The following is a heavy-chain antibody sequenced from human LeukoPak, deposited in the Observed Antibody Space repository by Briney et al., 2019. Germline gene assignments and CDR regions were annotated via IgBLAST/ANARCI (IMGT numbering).Heavy chain of an antibody. V-gene: IGHV4-59*02. Sequence: PAETLSLTCNVSGGLVSTYYWSWIRQSPGKGLEWIGYKYYSGNTNYSPSLQSRVTISVDTSTNQVFLQLTSVTAADTAVYYCARGEGGYYSHWHFDLWGRGILVSVSS. CDR1: GGLVSTYY. CDR3: ARGEGGYYSHWHFDL. D-gene: IGHD2-15*01. J-gene: IGHJ2*01. CDR2: KYYSGNT.